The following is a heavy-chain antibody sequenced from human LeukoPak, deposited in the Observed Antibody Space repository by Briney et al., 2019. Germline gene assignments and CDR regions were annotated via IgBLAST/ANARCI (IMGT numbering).Heavy chain of an antibody. CDR2: ISSSSSYI. CDR3: ARHRTEQLPYDY. CDR1: GFTFSSYS. D-gene: IGHD2-2*01. Sequence: PGGSLRLSCAASGFTFSSYSMNWVRQAPGKGLEWVSSISSSSSYIYYADSVKGRFTISRDNAKNSLYLQMNSLRAEDTAVYYCARHRTEQLPYDYWGQGTLVTVSS. J-gene: IGHJ4*02. V-gene: IGHV3-21*01.